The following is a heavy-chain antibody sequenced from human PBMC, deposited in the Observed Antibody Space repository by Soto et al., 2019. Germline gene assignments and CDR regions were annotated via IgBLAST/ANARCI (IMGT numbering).Heavy chain of an antibody. Sequence: GASVKVSCKASGYTFTGYYMHWVRQAPGQGLEWMGWINPNSGGTNYAQKFQGWVTMTRDTSINTAYMELSRLRSDDTAVYYCAREVKTTGTIYYYYYGMDVWGQGTTVTVSS. V-gene: IGHV1-2*04. J-gene: IGHJ6*02. CDR2: INPNSGGT. D-gene: IGHD1-1*01. CDR1: GYTFTGYY. CDR3: AREVKTTGTIYYYYYGMDV.